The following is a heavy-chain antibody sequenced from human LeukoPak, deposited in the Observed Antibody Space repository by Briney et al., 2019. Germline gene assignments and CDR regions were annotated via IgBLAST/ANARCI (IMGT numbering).Heavy chain of an antibody. J-gene: IGHJ4*02. CDR1: GYRFTSYW. CDR3: ARRSYMDSGSYAFDY. Sequence: GESLKISCKGSGYRFTSYWIGWVRQMPGKGLEWMGIIYPGDSDTRYSPSFQGQVTISADKSISTAYLQWSSLKASDTAMYYCARRSYMDSGSYAFDYWGQGTLVTVSS. CDR2: IYPGDSDT. V-gene: IGHV5-51*01. D-gene: IGHD3-10*01.